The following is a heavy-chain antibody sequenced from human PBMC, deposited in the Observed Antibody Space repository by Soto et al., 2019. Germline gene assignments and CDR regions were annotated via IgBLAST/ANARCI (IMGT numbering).Heavy chain of an antibody. J-gene: IGHJ6*02. CDR2: IDPSDSYT. CDR3: ARRLFGGSSEHGMDV. D-gene: IGHD2-15*01. Sequence: PGESLKISCKGSGYSFTSYWISWVRQMPGKGLEWMGRIDPSDSYTNYSPSFQGHVTISADKSISTAYLQWSSLKASDTAMYYCARRLFGGSSEHGMDVWGQGTTVTVSS. V-gene: IGHV5-10-1*01. CDR1: GYSFTSYW.